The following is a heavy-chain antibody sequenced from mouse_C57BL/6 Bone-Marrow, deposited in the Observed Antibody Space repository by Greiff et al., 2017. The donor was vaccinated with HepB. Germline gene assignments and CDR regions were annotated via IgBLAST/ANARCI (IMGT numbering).Heavy chain of an antibody. CDR1: GFTFSDYY. CDR3: ARSPFDY. V-gene: IGHV5-12*01. J-gene: IGHJ2*01. CDR2: ISNGGGST. Sequence: EVKVVESGGGLVQPGGSLKLSCAASGFTFSDYYMYWVRQTPEKRLEWVAYISNGGGSTYYPDTVKGRFTISRDNAKNTLYLQMSRLKSEDTAMYYCARSPFDYWGQGTTLTVSS.